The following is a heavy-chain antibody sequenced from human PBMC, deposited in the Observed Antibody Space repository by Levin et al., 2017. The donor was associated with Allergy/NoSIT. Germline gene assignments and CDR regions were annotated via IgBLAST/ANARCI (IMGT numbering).Heavy chain of an antibody. D-gene: IGHD3-10*01. CDR1: GFSFSSSW. V-gene: IGHV3-7*03. CDR3: ARDVTMGGEA. J-gene: IGHJ5*02. Sequence: LTCVVSGFSFSSSWMSWVRQAPGKGLEWVANIKEDGSAKYYVDSVKGRFTVSRDNAENSLYLQMDDLRAEDTALYYCARDVTMGGEAWGQGTLVTVSS. CDR2: IKEDGSAK.